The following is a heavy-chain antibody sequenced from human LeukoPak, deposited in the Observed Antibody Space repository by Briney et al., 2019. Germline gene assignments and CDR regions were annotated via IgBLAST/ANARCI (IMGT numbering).Heavy chain of an antibody. J-gene: IGHJ4*02. D-gene: IGHD1-26*01. CDR2: IYYSGTT. CDR1: GGSLNSFY. V-gene: IGHV4-59*08. CDR3: ARHADGGTFPLDY. Sequence: SETLSLTCTVSGGSLNSFYWSWFRQPPGKGLEWIGWIYYSGTTKYNPSLKSRVTISIDTSKNQFSLKVSSVIAADTAVYYCARHADGGTFPLDYWGQGSLVTVSS.